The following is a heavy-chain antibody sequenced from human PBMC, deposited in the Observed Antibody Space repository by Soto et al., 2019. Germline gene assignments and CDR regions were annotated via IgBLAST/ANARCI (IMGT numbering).Heavy chain of an antibody. D-gene: IGHD3-22*01. Sequence: ASVKASCKFSGYTLTELSMHWVRQAPGKGLEWMGGFDPEDGETIYAQKFQGRVTMTEDTSTDTAYMELSSLRSEDTAVYYCATDTSETYYYDSSGPSDAFDIWGQGTMVTASS. CDR1: GYTLTELS. CDR2: FDPEDGET. J-gene: IGHJ3*02. V-gene: IGHV1-24*01. CDR3: ATDTSETYYYDSSGPSDAFDI.